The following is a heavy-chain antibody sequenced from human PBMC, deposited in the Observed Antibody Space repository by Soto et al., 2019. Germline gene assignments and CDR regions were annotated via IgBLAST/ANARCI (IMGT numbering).Heavy chain of an antibody. CDR3: AKLTYPSDSTGYYYERVSGWIDS. J-gene: IGHJ5*01. Sequence: GGSLRLSCAASGFMFSSYAMSWVRQAPGKGLEWVSSISASGGTANLADSVEGRCTISRDNSKSTLYPQMNSLRAEDTAVYYCAKLTYPSDSTGYYYERVSGWIDSWGQGTLVTVSS. CDR1: GFMFSSYA. V-gene: IGHV3-23*01. D-gene: IGHD3-22*01. CDR2: ISASGGTA.